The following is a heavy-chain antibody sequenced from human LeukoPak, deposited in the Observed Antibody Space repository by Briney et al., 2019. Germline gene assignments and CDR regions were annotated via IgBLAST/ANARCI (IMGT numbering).Heavy chain of an antibody. CDR2: ISGDGIST. Sequence: GGSLRLSCAASGFTVDDYGMHWVRQAPGKGLEWVSLISGDGISTYYADSVKGRFTISRDNSKNSLYLQMNSLRTEDTALYHCAKDSVGGMGDYWGQGTLVTVSS. J-gene: IGHJ4*02. V-gene: IGHV3-43*02. CDR1: GFTVDDYG. CDR3: AKDSVGGMGDY. D-gene: IGHD3-16*01.